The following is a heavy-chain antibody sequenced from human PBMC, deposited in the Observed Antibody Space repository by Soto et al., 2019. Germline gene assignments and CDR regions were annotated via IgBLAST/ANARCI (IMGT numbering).Heavy chain of an antibody. CDR1: GGTFSSYA. D-gene: IGHD3-22*01. V-gene: IGHV1-69*13. J-gene: IGHJ4*02. CDR3: ARDGTLYDSSAYYYLY. CDR2: IIPIFGTA. Sequence: SVKVSCKASGGTFSSYAISWVRQAPGQGLEWMGGIIPIFGTANYAQKFQGRVTITADESTSTAYMELSSLRSEDTAVYYCARDGTLYDSSAYYYLYWGQGTLVTVSS.